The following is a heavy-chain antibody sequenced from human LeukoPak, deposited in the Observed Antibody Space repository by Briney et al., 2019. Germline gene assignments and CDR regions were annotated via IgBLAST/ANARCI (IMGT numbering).Heavy chain of an antibody. Sequence: SETLSLTCTVSGGSVSSTNDYWGWIRQPPGKGLEWVGFFSYNVHSDYNPSLKSRVTISVDTSKNQFSLRLSSVTAADTAIYYCGRVPAAGTGPDYWGQGTLVTVSS. V-gene: IGHV4-61*01. CDR3: GRVPAAGTGPDY. D-gene: IGHD6-13*01. J-gene: IGHJ4*02. CDR1: GGSVSSTNDY. CDR2: FSYNVHS.